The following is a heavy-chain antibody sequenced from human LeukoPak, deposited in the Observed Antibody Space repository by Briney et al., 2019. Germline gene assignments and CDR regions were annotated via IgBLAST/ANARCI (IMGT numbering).Heavy chain of an antibody. V-gene: IGHV3-64*01. J-gene: IGHJ4*02. CDR1: GFTFSSYA. Sequence: GGSPRLSCAASGFTFSSYAMHWVRQAPGKGLEYVSAISSNGGSTYYANSVKGRFTISRDNSRNTLYLQMNSLRAEDTAVYYCARRSPNNWGIEYWGQGTLVTVSS. CDR2: ISSNGGST. CDR3: ARRSPNNWGIEY. D-gene: IGHD7-27*01.